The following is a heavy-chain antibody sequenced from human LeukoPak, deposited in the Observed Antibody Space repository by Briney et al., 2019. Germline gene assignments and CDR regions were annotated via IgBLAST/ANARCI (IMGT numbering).Heavy chain of an antibody. Sequence: SETLSLTCTVSGGSISSSGYYWGWIRQPPGKGLEWIGNIYYTGSTYYNPSLKSRVTISVDTSKNQFSLKLSSVTAADTAVYYCARVPRSYGVKGFDYWGQGTLVTVSS. J-gene: IGHJ4*02. CDR1: GGSISSSGYY. D-gene: IGHD3-16*01. V-gene: IGHV4-39*07. CDR2: IYYTGST. CDR3: ARVPRSYGVKGFDY.